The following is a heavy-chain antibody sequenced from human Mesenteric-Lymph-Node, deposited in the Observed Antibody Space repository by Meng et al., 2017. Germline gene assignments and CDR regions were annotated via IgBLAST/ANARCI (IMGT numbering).Heavy chain of an antibody. CDR2: FAPEDGET. V-gene: IGHV1-24*01. CDR1: GYTLSELS. CDR3: ATGRGYYDSSGYWD. Sequence: QVQLVQSGAKVKQPGASVKGACKVSGYTLSELSRHWGRQAPGKGLEWMGSFAPEDGETIYAQKFQGRVTMTEDKSTDTAYMELSSLRSEDTAVYYCATGRGYYDSSGYWDWGQGTLVTVSS. J-gene: IGHJ4*02. D-gene: IGHD3-22*01.